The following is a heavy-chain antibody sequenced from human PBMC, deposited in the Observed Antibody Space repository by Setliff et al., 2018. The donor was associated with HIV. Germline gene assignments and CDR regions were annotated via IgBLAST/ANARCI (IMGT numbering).Heavy chain of an antibody. CDR2: VVDSGSV. J-gene: IGHJ6*02. CDR3: ARGRDCDSSNCLLRYYYNYGMDV. V-gene: IGHV4-34*01. Sequence: PSETLSLTCSIYGGSLTYYYWSWLRQSPGKGLEWIGEVVDSGSVNYNPSLKSRVTISVDPSKKEFSPKLASVTAADTAVYFCARGRDCDSSNCLLRYYYNYGMDVWGQGTTVTVSS. D-gene: IGHD3-22*01. CDR1: GGSLTYYY.